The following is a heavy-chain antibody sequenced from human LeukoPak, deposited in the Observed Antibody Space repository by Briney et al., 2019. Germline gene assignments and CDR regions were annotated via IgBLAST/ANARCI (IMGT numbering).Heavy chain of an antibody. D-gene: IGHD6-13*01. CDR1: GYSFTTYW. CDR3: ARHAKAYGSSCDY. Sequence: GESLKISCKGSGYSFTTYWISWVRQMPGKGLEWMGRIDPSDSYTNYSPSFQGHVTISADKSFSTAYLQWTSLKASDTAMYYCARHAKAYGSSCDYWGQGTLVTVSS. CDR2: IDPSDSYT. J-gene: IGHJ4*02. V-gene: IGHV5-10-1*01.